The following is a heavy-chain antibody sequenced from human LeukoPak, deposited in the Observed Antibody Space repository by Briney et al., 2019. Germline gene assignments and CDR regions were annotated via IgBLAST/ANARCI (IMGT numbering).Heavy chain of an antibody. CDR1: GGSISSSRYY. CDR2: LYYSGST. J-gene: IGHJ6*03. CDR3: ARLSGSYLRGYYYHMDV. Sequence: SETLSLTCTVSGGSISSSRYYWGWIRQPPGKGLEWIGSLYYSGSTYYNPSLKSRVTISVDTSKNQFSLKLSSVTAADMAVYYCARLSGSYLRGYYYHMDVWGKGTTVTVSS. V-gene: IGHV4-39*07. D-gene: IGHD1-26*01.